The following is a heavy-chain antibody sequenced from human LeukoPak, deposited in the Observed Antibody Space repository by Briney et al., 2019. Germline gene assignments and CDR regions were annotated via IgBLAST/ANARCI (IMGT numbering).Heavy chain of an antibody. V-gene: IGHV4-38-2*02. CDR3: ARASLHCSSTSCYILYSSGFDY. CDR2: IYHSGST. J-gene: IGHJ4*02. Sequence: PSETLSLTCTVSGYSISSGYYWGWIRQPPGKGLEWIGSIYHSGSTYYNPSLKSRVTISVDTSKNQFSLKLSSVTAADTAVYYCARASLHCSSTSCYILYSSGFDYSGQGTLVTVSS. D-gene: IGHD2-2*01. CDR1: GYSISSGYY.